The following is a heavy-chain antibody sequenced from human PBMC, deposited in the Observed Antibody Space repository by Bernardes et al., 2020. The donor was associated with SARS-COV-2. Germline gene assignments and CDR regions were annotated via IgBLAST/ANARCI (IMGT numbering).Heavy chain of an antibody. J-gene: IGHJ6*02. CDR3: AREEIVVVSDAVIGDYYYYYGLDV. CDR1: GFIFSSYG. CDR2: MSHDGSKK. V-gene: IGHV3-30*03. D-gene: IGHD2-2*01. Sequence: GGSLRLSCAASGFIFSSYGMHWVRQAPGKGLEWVAIMSHDGSKKYYADSVKGRFTISRDNSKNTLYLEMNSLSAEDTAVHYCAREEIVVVSDAVIGDYYYYYGLDVWGQGTAATVSS.